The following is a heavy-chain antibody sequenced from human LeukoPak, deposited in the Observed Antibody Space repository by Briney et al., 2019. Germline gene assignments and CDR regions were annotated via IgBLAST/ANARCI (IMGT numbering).Heavy chain of an antibody. CDR2: IIPIFGTA. CDR3: ARTPGPYCGGDCYSY. Sequence: GASVKVSCKASGGTFSSYAISWVRQAPGRGLEWMGGIIPIFGTANYAQKFQGRVTITADESTSTAYMELSSLRSEDTAVYYCARTPGPYCGGDCYSYWGQGTLVTVSS. D-gene: IGHD2-21*02. CDR1: GGTFSSYA. V-gene: IGHV1-69*13. J-gene: IGHJ4*02.